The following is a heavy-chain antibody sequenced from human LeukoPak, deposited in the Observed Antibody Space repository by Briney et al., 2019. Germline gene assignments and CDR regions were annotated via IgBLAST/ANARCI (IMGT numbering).Heavy chain of an antibody. V-gene: IGHV3-53*01. J-gene: IGHJ4*02. CDR2: IYSGGST. D-gene: IGHD4-11*01. CDR1: GFTVSSNY. Sequence: GGSLRLSCAASGFTVSSNYMSWVRQAPGKGLEWVSVIYSGGSTYYADSVKGRFTISRDNSKNTLYLQMNSLRAEDTAVYYCARERSPDYSIDYWGQGTLVTVSS. CDR3: ARERSPDYSIDY.